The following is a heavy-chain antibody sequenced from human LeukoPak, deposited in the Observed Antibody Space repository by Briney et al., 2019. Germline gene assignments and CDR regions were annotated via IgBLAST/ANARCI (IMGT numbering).Heavy chain of an antibody. CDR1: GGSISSSSYY. J-gene: IGHJ4*02. V-gene: IGHV4-39*07. CDR2: IYYSGST. D-gene: IGHD6-6*01. CDR3: VPAKYSSSSGDYYFDY. Sequence: SETLSLTCTVSGGSISSSSYYWGWIRQPPGKGLEWIGSIYYSGSTYYNPSLKSRVTISVDTSKNQFSLKLSSVTAADTAVYYCVPAKYSSSSGDYYFDYWGQGTLVTVSS.